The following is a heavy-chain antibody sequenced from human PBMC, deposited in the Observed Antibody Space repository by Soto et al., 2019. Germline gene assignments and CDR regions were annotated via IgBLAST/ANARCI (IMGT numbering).Heavy chain of an antibody. Sequence: GESLKISCKGSGYSFTSYWIGWVRQMPGKGLEWMGIIYPGDSDTRYSPSFQGQVTISADKSISTAYLQWSSLKASDTAMYYCARQGGSSWYGYYFDYWGQGTLVTVS. D-gene: IGHD6-13*01. CDR1: GYSFTSYW. CDR2: IYPGDSDT. J-gene: IGHJ4*02. CDR3: ARQGGSSWYGYYFDY. V-gene: IGHV5-51*01.